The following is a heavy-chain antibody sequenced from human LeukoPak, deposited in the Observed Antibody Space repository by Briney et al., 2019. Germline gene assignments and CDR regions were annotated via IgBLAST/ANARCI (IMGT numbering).Heavy chain of an antibody. Sequence: GRSLRLSCAASGFTFSSYGMHWVRQAPGEGLEWVAVMSYDGSNKYYADSVKGRFTISRDNSKNTLYLQMNSLRAEDTAVYYCAYSGSYTEAFDIWGQGTMVTVSS. CDR1: GFTFSSYG. CDR2: MSYDGSNK. J-gene: IGHJ3*02. D-gene: IGHD1-26*01. V-gene: IGHV3-30*03. CDR3: AYSGSYTEAFDI.